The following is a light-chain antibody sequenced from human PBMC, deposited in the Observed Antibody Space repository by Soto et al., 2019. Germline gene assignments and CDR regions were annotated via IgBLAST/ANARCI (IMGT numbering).Light chain of an antibody. CDR3: QQLNSYPQNT. V-gene: IGKV1-9*01. CDR2: AAS. CDR1: QGISRY. Sequence: DIQLTQSPSFLSASVGDRVTITCRASQGISRYLAWYQQKPGKAPKLLIYAASTLQSGVPSRFSGSGSGTEFTLTISSLQPEDFATYYCQQLNSYPQNTFGQGTKLEIK. J-gene: IGKJ2*01.